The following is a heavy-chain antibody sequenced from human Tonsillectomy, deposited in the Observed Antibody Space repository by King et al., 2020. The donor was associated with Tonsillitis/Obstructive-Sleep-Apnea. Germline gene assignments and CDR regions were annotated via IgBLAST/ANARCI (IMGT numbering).Heavy chain of an antibody. J-gene: IGHJ5*02. Sequence: VQLVESGGGLVKPGGSLRLSCAASGFTFSSYSMNWVRQAPGKGLEWVSSISSSSSYIYYADSVKGRFTISRDNAKNSLYLQMNSLRAEDTAVYYCARDYILVAGTLWFDPWGQGTLVTVSS. V-gene: IGHV3-21*01. CDR2: ISSSSSYI. CDR1: GFTFSSYS. CDR3: ARDYILVAGTLWFDP. D-gene: IGHD6-19*01.